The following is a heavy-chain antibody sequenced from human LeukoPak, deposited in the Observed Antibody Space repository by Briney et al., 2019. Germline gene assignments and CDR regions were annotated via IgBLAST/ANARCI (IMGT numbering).Heavy chain of an antibody. CDR2: IYYSGST. D-gene: IGHD3-3*01. Sequence: PSQTLSLTCTVSGGSISSGGYYWSWIRQHPGKGLEWIAYIYYSGSTNYNPSLKSRVTISVDTSKNQFSLKLSSVTAADTAVYYCARRDFWSGLDYWGQGTLVTVSS. J-gene: IGHJ4*02. V-gene: IGHV4-31*03. CDR3: ARRDFWSGLDY. CDR1: GGSISSGGYY.